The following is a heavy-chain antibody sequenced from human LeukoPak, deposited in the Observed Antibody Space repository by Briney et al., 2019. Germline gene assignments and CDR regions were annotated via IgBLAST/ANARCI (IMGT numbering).Heavy chain of an antibody. D-gene: IGHD1-26*01. CDR3: AAVGWAQPPGAFDI. V-gene: IGHV1-69*05. Sequence: ASVKVSCKASGGTFSSYAISWVRQAPGQGLEWMGGIIPIFGTANYAQKFQERVTITRDMSTSTAYMELSSLRSEDTAVYYCAAVGWAQPPGAFDIWGRGTMVTVSS. J-gene: IGHJ3*02. CDR1: GGTFSSYA. CDR2: IIPIFGTA.